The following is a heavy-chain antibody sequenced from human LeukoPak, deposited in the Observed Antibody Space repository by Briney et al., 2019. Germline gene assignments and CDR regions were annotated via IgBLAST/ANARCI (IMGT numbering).Heavy chain of an antibody. CDR3: ARGPEQQLEIPAPTYFQH. CDR1: GFTFSSYS. Sequence: PGGSLRLSRAASGFTFSSYSMNWVRQAPGKGLEWVSSISSSSSYIYYADSVKGRFTISRDNAKNSLYLQMNSLRAEDTAVYYCARGPEQQLEIPAPTYFQHWGQGTLVTVSS. D-gene: IGHD6-13*01. CDR2: ISSSSSYI. V-gene: IGHV3-21*01. J-gene: IGHJ1*01.